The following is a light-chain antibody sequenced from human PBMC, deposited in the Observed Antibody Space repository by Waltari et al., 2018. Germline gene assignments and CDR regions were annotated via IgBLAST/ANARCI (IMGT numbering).Light chain of an antibody. V-gene: IGLV2-14*03. CDR1: SSDVGGYIY. CDR2: EVS. Sequence: QSALTQPASMSGSPGQSITIPCTGTSSDVGGYIYVSVYPQHPGEAPKLMLCEVSRRPSGGSDRFSGSKSGNTASLTISGLQAEDEADYYCGSYASGNSILFGGGTKVTVL. J-gene: IGLJ2*01. CDR3: GSYASGNSIL.